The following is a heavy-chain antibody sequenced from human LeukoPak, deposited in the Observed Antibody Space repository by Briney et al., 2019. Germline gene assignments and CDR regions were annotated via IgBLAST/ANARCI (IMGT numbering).Heavy chain of an antibody. J-gene: IGHJ4*02. CDR2: ISVSGGST. CDR3: AILGGYSYGPLDY. Sequence: GGSLRLSCATSGFTFSSYAMSWVRQAPGKGLECVSGISVSGGSTYYADSVKGRFTISRDNSKNTLYLQMNSLRAEDTALYYCAILGGYSYGPLDYWGQGTLVTVSS. D-gene: IGHD5-18*01. CDR1: GFTFSSYA. V-gene: IGHV3-23*01.